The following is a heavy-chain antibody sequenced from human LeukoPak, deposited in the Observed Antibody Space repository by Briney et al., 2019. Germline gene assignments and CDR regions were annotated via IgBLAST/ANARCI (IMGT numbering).Heavy chain of an antibody. CDR1: GYTFTAYY. J-gene: IGHJ4*02. CDR2: FDPKDGER. D-gene: IGHD5-12*01. CDR3: ATYRSGYDYNY. Sequence: ASVKVSCKASGYTFTAYYLHWVRQAPGKGLEWMGGFDPKDGERIYAQKFQGRITMTEDTSTDTAYMELSSLRSEDTAVYYCATYRSGYDYNYWGQGTLVTVSS. V-gene: IGHV1-24*01.